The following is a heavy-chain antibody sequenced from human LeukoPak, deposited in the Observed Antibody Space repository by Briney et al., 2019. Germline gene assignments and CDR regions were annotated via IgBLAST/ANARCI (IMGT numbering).Heavy chain of an antibody. D-gene: IGHD1-7*01. CDR1: GGSISSYY. CDR3: ARALELHYDY. V-gene: IGHV4-59*01. Sequence: PSETRSLTCTVSGGSISSYYWSWIRQPPGKGLEWIGYIYYSGSTNYNPSLKSRVTISVDTSKNQFSLKLSSVTAADTAVYYCARALELHYDYWGQGTLVTVSS. J-gene: IGHJ4*02. CDR2: IYYSGST.